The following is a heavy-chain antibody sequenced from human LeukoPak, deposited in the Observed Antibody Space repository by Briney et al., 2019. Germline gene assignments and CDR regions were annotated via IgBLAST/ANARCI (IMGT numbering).Heavy chain of an antibody. Sequence: GGSLRLSCAASGFTVSSNYMSWVRQAPGKGLEWVSVIYSGGSTYYADSVKGRFTISRDNSKNTLYLQMNSLRAEDTAVYYCAKDATYYDFWSGYFVDYWGQGTLVTVSS. CDR3: AKDATYYDFWSGYFVDY. CDR2: IYSGGST. V-gene: IGHV3-53*01. J-gene: IGHJ4*02. CDR1: GFTVSSNY. D-gene: IGHD3-3*01.